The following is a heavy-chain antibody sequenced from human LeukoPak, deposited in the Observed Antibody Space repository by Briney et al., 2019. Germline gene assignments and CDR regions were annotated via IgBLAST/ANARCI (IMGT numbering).Heavy chain of an antibody. D-gene: IGHD3-22*01. Sequence: GGSLRLSCAASGFTFSSYSMNWVRQAPGKRLEWVACIFNTGSTIYYADSVKGRFTISRDNAKNSLYLQMNSLRAEDTAVYYCARDDSSASPDYWGQGTLVTVSS. CDR2: IFNTGSTI. V-gene: IGHV3-48*04. J-gene: IGHJ4*02. CDR1: GFTFSSYS. CDR3: ARDDSSASPDY.